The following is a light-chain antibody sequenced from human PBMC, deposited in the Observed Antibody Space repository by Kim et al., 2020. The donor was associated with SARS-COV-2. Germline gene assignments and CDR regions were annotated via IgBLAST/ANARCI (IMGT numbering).Light chain of an antibody. CDR3: LQRYTYPRT. J-gene: IGKJ1*01. Sequence: ASLGDRVTITCRASQDIRNDLDWYQQKPGRAPKCLISAASNLQSGVPSRFSGSGFGTDFTLTINSLQPEDFATYYCLQRYTYPRTFGQGTKVDIK. V-gene: IGKV1-17*01. CDR2: AAS. CDR1: QDIRND.